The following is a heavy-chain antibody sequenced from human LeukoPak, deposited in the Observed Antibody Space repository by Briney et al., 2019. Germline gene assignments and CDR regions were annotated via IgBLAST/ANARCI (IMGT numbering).Heavy chain of an antibody. CDR2: INPSGGST. CDR3: ARINIVGATLDY. V-gene: IGHV1-46*01. Sequence: ASVKVSCKASGYTFTSYSMHWVRQAPGQGLEWMGIINPSGGSTSYAQKFQGRVTMTRDTSTSTVYMELSSLRSEDTAVYYCARINIVGATLDYWGQGTLVTVSS. D-gene: IGHD1-26*01. CDR1: GYTFTSYS. J-gene: IGHJ4*02.